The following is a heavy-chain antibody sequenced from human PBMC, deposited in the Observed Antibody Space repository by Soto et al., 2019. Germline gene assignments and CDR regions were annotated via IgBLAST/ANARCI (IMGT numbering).Heavy chain of an antibody. Sequence: WGSLRLSCAASGFTFSKVLMNWVRQAPGKGLEWVGRIKSKTDGGTTDYAAPVKGRFTISRDDSKNTLYLQMNSLKTEDTAVYYCTTFELPIDFWSGYRYYYYGMDVWGQGTTVTVS. V-gene: IGHV3-15*07. D-gene: IGHD3-3*01. CDR3: TTFELPIDFWSGYRYYYYGMDV. CDR2: IKSKTDGGTT. J-gene: IGHJ6*02. CDR1: GFTFSKVL.